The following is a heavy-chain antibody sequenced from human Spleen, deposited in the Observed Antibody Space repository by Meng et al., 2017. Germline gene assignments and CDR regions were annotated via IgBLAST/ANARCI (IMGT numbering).Heavy chain of an antibody. CDR1: GFTFDDYG. D-gene: IGHD3-10*01. V-gene: IGHV3-20*04. CDR3: ARVGGGAYYYGSGSCADY. J-gene: IGHJ4*02. CDR2: INWNGGST. Sequence: GGSLRLSCAASGFTFDDYGMSWVRQAPGKGLEWVSGINWNGGSTGYADSVKGRFTISRDNAKNSLYLQMNSLRAEDTALYYCARVGGGAYYYGSGSCADYWGQGTLVTVSS.